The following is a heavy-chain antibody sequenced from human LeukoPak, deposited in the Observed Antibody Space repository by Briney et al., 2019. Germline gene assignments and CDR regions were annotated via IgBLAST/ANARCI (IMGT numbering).Heavy chain of an antibody. D-gene: IGHD6-6*01. CDR3: ARVREYSSSYYYYYYYMDV. CDR2: MNPNSGNT. CDR1: GYTFTSYD. Sequence: ASMKVSCKASGYTFTSYDINWVRQATGQGLEWMGWMNPNSGNTGYAQKFQGRVTMTRNTSISTAYMELSSLRSEDTAVYYCARVREYSSSYYYYYYYMDVWGKGTTVTVSS. V-gene: IGHV1-8*01. J-gene: IGHJ6*03.